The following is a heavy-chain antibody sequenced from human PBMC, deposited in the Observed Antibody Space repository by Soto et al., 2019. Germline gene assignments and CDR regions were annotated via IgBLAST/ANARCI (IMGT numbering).Heavy chain of an antibody. CDR2: ISGSDGKT. CDR3: ARWSYLDY. D-gene: IGHD3-3*01. V-gene: IGHV3-23*01. CDR1: GFSFGSYA. J-gene: IGHJ4*02. Sequence: GGSLRLSCAASGFSFGSYALSWVRQAPGRGLEWVSTISGSDGKTFYADSVKGRFSISRDTSQNTLYLQMNSLRADDTAIYYCARWSYLDYWGQGTRVTVSS.